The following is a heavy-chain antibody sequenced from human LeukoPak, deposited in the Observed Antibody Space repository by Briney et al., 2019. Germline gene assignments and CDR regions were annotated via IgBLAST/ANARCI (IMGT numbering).Heavy chain of an antibody. CDR1: GFTFSSYG. Sequence: GGSLRLSCAASGFTFSSYGMHWVRQAPGKGLEWVAFIRYDGSNKYYADSVKGRFTIPRDNSKNTPYLQMNSLRAEDTAVYYCATLNYGDYVWAYYYMDVWGKGTTVTASS. D-gene: IGHD4-17*01. CDR2: IRYDGSNK. CDR3: ATLNYGDYVWAYYYMDV. V-gene: IGHV3-30*02. J-gene: IGHJ6*03.